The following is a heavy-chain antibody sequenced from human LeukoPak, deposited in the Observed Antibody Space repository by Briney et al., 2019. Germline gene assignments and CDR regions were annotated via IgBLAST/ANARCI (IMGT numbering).Heavy chain of an antibody. CDR1: GYTFTGYY. CDR2: INPNSGGT. Sequence: ASVKVSCKASGYTFTGYYMHWVRQAPGQGLEWMGWINPNSGGTNYAQKFQGRVTMTRDTSISIAYMELSRLRSDDTAVYYCARRGDGYKPFDYWGQGTLVTVSS. D-gene: IGHD5-24*01. J-gene: IGHJ4*02. CDR3: ARRGDGYKPFDY. V-gene: IGHV1-2*02.